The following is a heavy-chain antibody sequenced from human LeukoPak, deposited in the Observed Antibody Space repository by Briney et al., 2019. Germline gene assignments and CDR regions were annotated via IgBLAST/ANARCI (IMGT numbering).Heavy chain of an antibody. Sequence: ASVKVSCKASRNTFTSFHIHWVRQAPGQGLEYMGITKVYGDTTIYAQRFQGRITMTRDTSTSTVYMELSSLNSEDTAVYYCARESPSTFYFDYWGQGTLVTVSS. V-gene: IGHV1-46*01. J-gene: IGHJ4*02. CDR1: RNTFTSFH. CDR2: TKVYGDTT. D-gene: IGHD1-1*01. CDR3: ARESPSTFYFDY.